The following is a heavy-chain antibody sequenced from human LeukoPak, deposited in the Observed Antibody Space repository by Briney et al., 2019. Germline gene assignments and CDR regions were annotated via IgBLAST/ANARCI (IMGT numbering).Heavy chain of an antibody. CDR3: ARSSPASFRPYSIGWDINAFDI. CDR1: GYTFTSYG. Sequence: ASVKVSCKASGYTFTSYGISWVRQAPGQGLEWMGWISAYNGNTNYAQKLQGRVTMTTDTSTGTAYMELSSLRSEDTAVYYCARSSPASFRPYSIGWDINAFDIWGQGTMVTVSS. J-gene: IGHJ3*02. D-gene: IGHD6-19*01. CDR2: ISAYNGNT. V-gene: IGHV1-18*01.